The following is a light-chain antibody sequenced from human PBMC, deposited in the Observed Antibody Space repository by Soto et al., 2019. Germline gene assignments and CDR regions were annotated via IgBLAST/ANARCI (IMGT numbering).Light chain of an antibody. J-gene: IGKJ5*01. CDR3: QQYGSSPPIT. V-gene: IGKV3-20*01. Sequence: EIVLTQSPATLSLSFGERATLSCRASQSIGSYLAWYQHKPGQAPRLLIYGASNRATGIPDRFSGSGSGTDFTLTISRLEPEDFAVYYCQQYGSSPPITFGQGTRLEIK. CDR2: GAS. CDR1: QSIGSY.